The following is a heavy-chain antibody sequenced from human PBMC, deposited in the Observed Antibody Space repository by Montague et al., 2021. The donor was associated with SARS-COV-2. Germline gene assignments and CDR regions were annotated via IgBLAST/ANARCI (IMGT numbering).Heavy chain of an antibody. CDR3: AKDTATIRIAVALMDV. CDR1: GFTFSAYW. CDR2: MSGSGVRR. J-gene: IGHJ6*02. V-gene: IGHV3-23*01. Sequence: YRSLSLSASGFTFSAYWMHWVRQAPGQGLEWVSTMSGSGVRRDYADSVKGRFTISRDSSKNALYFQMNSLRVEDTAVYYCAKDTATIRIAVALMDVWGQGTTVIVSS. D-gene: IGHD6-19*01.